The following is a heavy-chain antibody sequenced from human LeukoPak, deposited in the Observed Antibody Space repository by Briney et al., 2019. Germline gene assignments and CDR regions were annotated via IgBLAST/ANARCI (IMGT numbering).Heavy chain of an antibody. CDR2: ISGSGGST. Sequence: PGGSLRLSCAASGFTFGSYAMSWVRQAPGKGLEWVSVISGSGGSTYYADSVKGRFTISRDNSKNTLYLQINSLRAEDTALYYCAKDCTSTNCYVDYWGQGTLVTVSS. V-gene: IGHV3-23*01. CDR1: GFTFGSYA. D-gene: IGHD2-2*01. J-gene: IGHJ4*02. CDR3: AKDCTSTNCYVDY.